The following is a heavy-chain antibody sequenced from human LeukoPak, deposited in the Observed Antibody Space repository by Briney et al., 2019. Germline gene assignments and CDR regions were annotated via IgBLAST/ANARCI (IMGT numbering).Heavy chain of an antibody. CDR1: GGSISSNSFY. CDR3: TRDRDPRIAAAPPFDY. J-gene: IGHJ4*02. V-gene: IGHV4-39*07. Sequence: SETLSLTCSVSGGSISSNSFYWGWIRQPPGKGLEWIVSIYYSGSTYYNPSLRSRVTISVYTSKNQFSLKLTSVTAADTAVYYCTRDRDPRIAAAPPFDYWGQGTRVTVSS. D-gene: IGHD6-13*01. CDR2: IYYSGST.